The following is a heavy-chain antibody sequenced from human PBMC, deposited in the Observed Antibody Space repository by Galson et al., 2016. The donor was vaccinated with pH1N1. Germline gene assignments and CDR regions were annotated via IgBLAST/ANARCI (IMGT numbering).Heavy chain of an antibody. CDR1: GYSISSGYY. Sequence: ETLSLTCAVSGYSISSGYYWGWIRQPPGQGLEWIGSIHHSGSTYYNPSLKSRVTISVDTSKNQFSLKLSSVTAADTAVYYCARTSGYDFWSGYYANLDYYMDVWGKGTTVTVSS. D-gene: IGHD3-3*01. CDR2: IHHSGST. J-gene: IGHJ6*03. CDR3: ARTSGYDFWSGYYANLDYYMDV. V-gene: IGHV4-38-2*01.